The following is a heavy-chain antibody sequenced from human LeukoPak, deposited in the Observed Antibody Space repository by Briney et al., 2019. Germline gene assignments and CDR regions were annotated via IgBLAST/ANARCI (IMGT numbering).Heavy chain of an antibody. D-gene: IGHD6-19*01. J-gene: IGHJ4*02. V-gene: IGHV3-30*02. CDR1: GFNFTNYG. Sequence: SGGSLSLSCAASGFNFTNYGMHWVRQAPGKGLEWVAFVHYDGSNRYYADSVKGRFTISRDNSKNTLYLQMNSLRPEDTAAYYCANDSYSSGLWPYYFDYWGQGTLVTVSS. CDR2: VHYDGSNR. CDR3: ANDSYSSGLWPYYFDY.